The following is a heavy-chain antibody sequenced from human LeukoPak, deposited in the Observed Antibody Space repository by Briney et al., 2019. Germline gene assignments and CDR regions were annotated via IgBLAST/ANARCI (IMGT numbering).Heavy chain of an antibody. CDR1: GFTFSSYE. J-gene: IGHJ6*03. V-gene: IGHV3-48*03. D-gene: IGHD6-19*01. CDR3: ARVSPEGQQWLVHYYYYMDV. CDR2: ISSSGSTI. Sequence: GGSLRLSCAASGFTFSSYEMNWVRQAPGKGLEWVSYISSSGSTIYYADSVKGRFTISRDNAKNSLYLQMNSLRAEDTAVYYRARVSPEGQQWLVHYYYYMDVWGKGTTVTVSS.